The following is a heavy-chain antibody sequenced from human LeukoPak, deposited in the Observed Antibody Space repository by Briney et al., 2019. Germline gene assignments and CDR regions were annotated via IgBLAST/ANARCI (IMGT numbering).Heavy chain of an antibody. D-gene: IGHD2-15*01. J-gene: IGHJ6*02. CDR3: ARAVVVVAATPDLGNYYYGMDV. Sequence: ASVKVSCKASGYTFTGYYMHWVRQAPGQGLEWMGWINPNSGGTNYAQKFQGWVTMTRDTSISTAYMELSRLRSDDTAVYYCARAVVVVAATPDLGNYYYGMDVWGQGTTVTVSS. CDR2: INPNSGGT. CDR1: GYTFTGYY. V-gene: IGHV1-2*04.